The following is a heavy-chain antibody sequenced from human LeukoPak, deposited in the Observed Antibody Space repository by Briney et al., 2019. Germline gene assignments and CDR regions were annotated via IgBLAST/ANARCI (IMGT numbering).Heavy chain of an antibody. CDR2: MNSDGSST. D-gene: IGHD5-12*01. V-gene: IGHV3-74*01. Sequence: GGSLRLSCAASGFTFSFYWMHWVRQAPGKGLVWVSRMNSDGSSTSYADSVKGRFTISRDNAKNTLYLQMNSLRAEDTAVYYYARTPWLHLDYWGQGTLVTVSS. J-gene: IGHJ4*02. CDR1: GFTFSFYW. CDR3: ARTPWLHLDY.